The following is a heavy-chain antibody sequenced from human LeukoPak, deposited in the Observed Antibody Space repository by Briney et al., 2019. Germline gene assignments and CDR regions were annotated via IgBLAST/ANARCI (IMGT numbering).Heavy chain of an antibody. Sequence: GGSLRLSCAASGFTFSSYAMSWVRQAPGKGLEWVSFTSGSGGRTSYSADSVKGRFTISRDNSKNTLYLQMNSLRAEDTAVDYCAKLRYGYPDAFDVWGQGTMVTVSS. D-gene: IGHD5-18*01. CDR3: AKLRYGYPDAFDV. J-gene: IGHJ3*01. V-gene: IGHV3-23*01. CDR1: GFTFSSYA. CDR2: TSGSGGRTS.